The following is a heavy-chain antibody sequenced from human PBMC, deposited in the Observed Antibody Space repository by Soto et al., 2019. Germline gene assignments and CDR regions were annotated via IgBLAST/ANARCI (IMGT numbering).Heavy chain of an antibody. CDR3: ATVVSSGYHDY. CDR2: IYSDDSS. J-gene: IGHJ4*02. V-gene: IGHV3-53*01. CDR1: GFTVSRNY. Sequence: EVQLVESGGGLIQPGGSLRLSCAVSGFTVSRNYVCWVRQAPGKGLEWVSVIYSDDSSYHADSVKVRFTISRDHSKNTIYLQMNSLRAEDSVVYYCATVVSSGYHDYWGQGTLVTVSS. D-gene: IGHD3-22*01.